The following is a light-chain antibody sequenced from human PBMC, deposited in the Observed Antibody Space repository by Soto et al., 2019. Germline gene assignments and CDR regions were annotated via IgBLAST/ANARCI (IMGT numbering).Light chain of an antibody. CDR3: QQYGSSPRT. V-gene: IGKV3-20*01. Sequence: EIVLTQSPATLSLSPGEGATLSCRASRGVSANYLAWYQQKPGQAPTLLIYGASIRAAGIPDRISGSGSGTDFTLTIRRLEPEDFAVYYCQQYGSSPRTFGQGTKVDIK. J-gene: IGKJ1*01. CDR2: GAS. CDR1: RGVSANY.